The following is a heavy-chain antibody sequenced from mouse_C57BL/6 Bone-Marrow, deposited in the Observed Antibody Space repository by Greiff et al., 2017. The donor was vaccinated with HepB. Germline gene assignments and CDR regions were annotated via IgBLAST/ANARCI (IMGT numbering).Heavy chain of an antibody. Sequence: VQLQQSGPELVKPGASVKISCKASGYTFTDYYMNWVKQSHGKSLEWIGDINPNNGGTSYNQKFKGKATLTVDKSSSTAYMELRSLTSEDSAVYYCARWIWGSRDGYSFAYWGQGTLVTVSA. CDR1: GYTFTDYY. J-gene: IGHJ3*01. CDR3: ARWIWGSRDGYSFAY. D-gene: IGHD2-3*01. CDR2: INPNNGGT. V-gene: IGHV1-26*01.